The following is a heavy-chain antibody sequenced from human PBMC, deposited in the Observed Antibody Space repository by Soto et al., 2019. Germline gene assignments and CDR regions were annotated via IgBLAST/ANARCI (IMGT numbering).Heavy chain of an antibody. CDR3: ARDLGGWYGYYYYGMDV. CDR1: GYTFTTYG. D-gene: IGHD6-19*01. CDR2: VSPYNGDT. J-gene: IGHJ6*02. Sequence: ASVKVSCKASGYTFTTYGINWVRQAPGQGLEWMGWVSPYNGDTSYAQKVQGRVTMTTDTSTRTAYLEVRSLRSDDTAVYYCARDLGGWYGYYYYGMDVWGQGTTVTVSS. V-gene: IGHV1-18*04.